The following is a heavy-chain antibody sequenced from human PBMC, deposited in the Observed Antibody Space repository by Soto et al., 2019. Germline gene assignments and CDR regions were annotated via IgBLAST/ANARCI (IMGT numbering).Heavy chain of an antibody. Sequence: EVQLVDSGGDLVQPGGSLRLSCAASGLSFSDHYMGWVRQAPGKGLEWVGRSTNKANSYTTDYAASVKGRFTISRDDSKDSLFLQMNSLKTQDTAVYYCRGYHYSLGLDVWGQGTTVTVSS. CDR1: GLSFSDHY. V-gene: IGHV3-72*01. CDR3: RGYHYSLGLDV. CDR2: STNKANSYTT. J-gene: IGHJ6*02.